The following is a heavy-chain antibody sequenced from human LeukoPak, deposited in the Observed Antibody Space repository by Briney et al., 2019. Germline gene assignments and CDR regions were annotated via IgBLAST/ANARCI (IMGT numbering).Heavy chain of an antibody. CDR3: AKDGFVPPPHSSSSGRPYYFDY. J-gene: IGHJ4*02. CDR2: ITGSTRTT. CDR1: GFPFSAYG. V-gene: IGHV3-23*01. D-gene: IGHD2-2*01. Sequence: GGTLRLSCAASGFPFSAYGMSWVRQAPGEGLEWVSSITGSTRTTYYADSVKGRFTISRDNSKNTLYLQMNSLRAEDTAVYYCAKDGFVPPPHSSSSGRPYYFDYWGQGTLVTVSS.